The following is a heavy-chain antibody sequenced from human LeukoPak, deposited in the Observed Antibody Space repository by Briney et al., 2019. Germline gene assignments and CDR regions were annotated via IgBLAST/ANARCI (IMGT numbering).Heavy chain of an antibody. J-gene: IGHJ6*02. Sequence: ASVKVSCKASGYTFTSYFVNWVRQAPGQGLEWMGIINPSGGSTSYAQKFQGRVTITADDSTSTAYMELTSLRSEDTAVYYCAEDSSMVTTRAPYYYYYLDVWGQGTTVTVSS. CDR3: AEDSSMVTTRAPYYYYYLDV. D-gene: IGHD4-17*01. CDR2: INPSGGST. V-gene: IGHV1-46*01. CDR1: GYTFTSYF.